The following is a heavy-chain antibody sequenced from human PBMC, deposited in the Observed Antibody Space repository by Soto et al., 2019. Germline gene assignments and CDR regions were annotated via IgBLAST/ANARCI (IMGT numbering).Heavy chain of an antibody. J-gene: IGHJ5*02. CDR3: ARATPYYYGSGITANNWFDP. CDR2: INWNGGST. CDR1: GFTFDDYG. D-gene: IGHD3-10*01. Sequence: GGSLRLSCAASGFTFDDYGMSWVRQAPGKGLEWVSGINWNGGSTGYADSVKGRFTISRDNAKNSLYLQMNSLRAEDTALYYCARATPYYYGSGITANNWFDPWGQGTLVTVSS. V-gene: IGHV3-20*04.